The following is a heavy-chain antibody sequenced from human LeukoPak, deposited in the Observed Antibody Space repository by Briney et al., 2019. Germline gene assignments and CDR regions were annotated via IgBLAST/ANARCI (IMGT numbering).Heavy chain of an antibody. Sequence: GGSLRLSCAASGFTFSSYGMHWVRQAPGKGLEWVAVIWYDGSNKYYADSVKGRFTISRDNSKNTLYLQMNSLRAEVTAVYYCARESSGREGYFDYWGQGTLVTVSS. D-gene: IGHD6-19*01. CDR1: GFTFSSYG. CDR3: ARESSGREGYFDY. J-gene: IGHJ4*02. CDR2: IWYDGSNK. V-gene: IGHV3-33*01.